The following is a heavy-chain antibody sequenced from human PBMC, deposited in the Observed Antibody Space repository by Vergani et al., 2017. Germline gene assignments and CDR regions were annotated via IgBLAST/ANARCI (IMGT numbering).Heavy chain of an antibody. CDR2: FDPEDGET. V-gene: IGHV1-24*01. J-gene: IGHJ6*02. D-gene: IGHD5-12*01. CDR1: GYTLTELS. Sequence: QVQLVQSGAEVKKPGASVKVSCKVSGYTLTELSMHWLRQAPGKGLEGMGGFDPEDGETIYAQKFQGRVTMIEDTSTDTAYMELSSLRSEDTAVYYCATPRLRFSYYYYYGMDGWGQGTTVTVSS. CDR3: ATPRLRFSYYYYYGMDG.